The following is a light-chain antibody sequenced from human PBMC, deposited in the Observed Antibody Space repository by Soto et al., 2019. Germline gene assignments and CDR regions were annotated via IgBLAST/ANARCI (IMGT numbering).Light chain of an antibody. V-gene: IGLV1-40*01. Sequence: QSVLTQPPSVSGAPGQRVTISCTGSSSNIGAGYDVHWYQQLPGTAPKLLIYGNNNRPSGVPDRFSGSKSDTSASLAITGLQAEDEADYYCQSYDSSLSALYVFGTGTKLTVL. CDR2: GNN. J-gene: IGLJ1*01. CDR1: SSNIGAGYD. CDR3: QSYDSSLSALYV.